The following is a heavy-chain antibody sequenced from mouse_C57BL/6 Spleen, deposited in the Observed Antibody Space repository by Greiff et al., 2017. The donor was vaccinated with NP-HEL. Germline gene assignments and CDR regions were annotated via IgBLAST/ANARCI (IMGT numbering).Heavy chain of an antibody. CDR2: IDPNSGGT. Sequence: QVQLQQPGAELVKPGASVKLSCKASGYTFTSYWMHWVKQRPGRGLEWIGRIDPNSGGTKYNEKFKSKATLTVDKPSSTAYMPLSSLTSEDSAVYSCAIITTGYAMDYWGQGTSVTVSS. CDR1: GYTFTSYW. D-gene: IGHD1-2*01. V-gene: IGHV1-72*01. CDR3: AIITTGYAMDY. J-gene: IGHJ4*01.